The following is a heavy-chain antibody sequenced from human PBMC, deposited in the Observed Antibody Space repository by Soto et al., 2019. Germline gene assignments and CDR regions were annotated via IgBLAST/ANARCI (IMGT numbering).Heavy chain of an antibody. V-gene: IGHV4-34*01. Sequence: SETLSLTCAVYGGSVNGYYWNWIRQPPGKGLEWIGEINHTGGTHYNPSLKSRVTMSVDTSKNQFSLRLSSVTAADTAVYYCAKGEDYDFRRGYYRPQNWFDPWGQGPLVTVS. CDR3: AKGEDYDFRRGYYRPQNWFDP. CDR2: INHTGGT. D-gene: IGHD3-3*01. CDR1: GGSVNGYY. J-gene: IGHJ5*02.